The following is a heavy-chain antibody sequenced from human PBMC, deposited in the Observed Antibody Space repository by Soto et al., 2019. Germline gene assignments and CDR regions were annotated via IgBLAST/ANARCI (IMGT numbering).Heavy chain of an antibody. Sequence: GGSLRLSWAASGFTFSSYAMSWVRQAPGKGLEWVSAISGGSTYYADSVKGRFTISRDNSKKTLHLQMNDLRAEDTATYYCAKNGQWLATPLEAWGQGTRGTVSS. CDR1: GFTFSSYA. V-gene: IGHV3-23*01. D-gene: IGHD6-19*01. J-gene: IGHJ5*02. CDR3: AKNGQWLATPLEA. CDR2: ISGGST.